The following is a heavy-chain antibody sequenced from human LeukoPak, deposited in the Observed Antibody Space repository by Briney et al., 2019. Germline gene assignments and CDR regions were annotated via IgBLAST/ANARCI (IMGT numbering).Heavy chain of an antibody. Sequence: PGGSLRLSCAASGFTFNSYAMSWVRQAPGKGLEWVSVISGSGSIYYADSVKGRFTISRDNSKNTLYLQMNSLRAEDTAVYYCAKTMYRDNWYCFDYWGQGTLVTVSS. D-gene: IGHD1-1*01. CDR2: ISGSGSI. J-gene: IGHJ4*02. CDR1: GFTFNSYA. CDR3: AKTMYRDNWYCFDY. V-gene: IGHV3-23*01.